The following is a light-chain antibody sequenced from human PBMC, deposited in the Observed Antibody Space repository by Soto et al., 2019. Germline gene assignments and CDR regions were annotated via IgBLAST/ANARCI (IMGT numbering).Light chain of an antibody. V-gene: IGKV1-8*01. Sequence: AIRMTQSPSSFSASTGDRVTITCRASQGISSYLAWYQQKPGKAPKLLIYAASTLHSGVPSRFSGSGSGTDFTLTISCLQSEDVATYSCQQYYSYPFTFGPGTKMDIK. CDR2: AAS. CDR3: QQYYSYPFT. J-gene: IGKJ3*01. CDR1: QGISSY.